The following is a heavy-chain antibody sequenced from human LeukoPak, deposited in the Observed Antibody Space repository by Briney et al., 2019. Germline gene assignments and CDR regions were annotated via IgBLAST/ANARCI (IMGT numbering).Heavy chain of an antibody. CDR1: GFTFGVYA. D-gene: IGHD3-10*01. V-gene: IGHV3-23*01. J-gene: IGHJ4*02. CDR3: AKDHGRDYYGSGRYDY. Sequence: GGSLRPSCTASGFTFGVYAMSWVRQAPGKGLEWVSAISGSGGSTYYADSVKGRFTISRDNSKNTLYLQMNSLRAEDTAVYYCAKDHGRDYYGSGRYDYWGQGTLVTVSS. CDR2: ISGSGGST.